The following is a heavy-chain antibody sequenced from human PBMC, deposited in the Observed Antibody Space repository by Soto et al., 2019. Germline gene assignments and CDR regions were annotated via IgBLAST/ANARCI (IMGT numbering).Heavy chain of an antibody. D-gene: IGHD6-13*01. Sequence: GASVKVSCKASGYTFTSYDINWVRQATGQGLEWMGWMNPNSGNTGYAQKFQGRVTMTRNTSISTAYMELSSLRSEDTAVYYCARTAAAGTDYYYYYMHVWGKGTTVTVSS. J-gene: IGHJ6*03. V-gene: IGHV1-8*01. CDR3: ARTAAAGTDYYYYYMHV. CDR1: GYTFTSYD. CDR2: MNPNSGNT.